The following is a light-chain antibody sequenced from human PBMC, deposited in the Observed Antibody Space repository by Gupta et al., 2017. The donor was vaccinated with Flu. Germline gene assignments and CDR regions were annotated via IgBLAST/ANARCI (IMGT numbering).Light chain of an antibody. CDR3: QQYETVPFT. CDR1: QNINRW. V-gene: IGKV1-5*03. Sequence: DIQMTQSPSTLSASVGDRVTITCRASQNINRWLAWYQQRPGKAPRLLIYKTSTLEIEVPSRFSGSGSGIDFALTISSLQPEDIATYYCQQYETVPFTFGPGTKVDIK. CDR2: KTS. J-gene: IGKJ3*01.